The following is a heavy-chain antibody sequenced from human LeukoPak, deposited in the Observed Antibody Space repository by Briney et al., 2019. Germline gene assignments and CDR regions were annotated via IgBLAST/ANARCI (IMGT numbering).Heavy chain of an antibody. CDR1: GGSISSSGYF. CDR2: IHYSGNT. J-gene: IGHJ4*02. V-gene: IGHV4-39*01. CDR3: ATRYCPYSGCNFFPHY. Sequence: SETLSLTCTVSGGSISSSGYFWGWIRQPPGKGLERIGNIHYSGNTYYNPSLKSRVTISVDTSKNQFSLKLTSVTAADTAMYYCATRYCPYSGCNFFPHYWGQGTLVTVSS. D-gene: IGHD5-12*01.